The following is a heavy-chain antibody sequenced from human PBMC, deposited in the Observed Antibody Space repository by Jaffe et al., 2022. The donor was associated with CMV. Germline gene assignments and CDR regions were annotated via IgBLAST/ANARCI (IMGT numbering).Heavy chain of an antibody. J-gene: IGHJ3*02. CDR1: GFTFSNAW. V-gene: IGHV3-15*01. D-gene: IGHD3-22*01. CDR2: IKSKTDGGTT. CDR3: TTGPYYYDSSGYPDDAFDI. Sequence: EVQLVESGGGLVKPGGSLRLSCAASGFTFSNAWMSWVRQAPGKGLEWVGRIKSKTDGGTTDYAAPVKGRFTISRDDSKNTLYLQMNSLKTEDTAVYYCTTGPYYYDSSGYPDDAFDIWGQGTMVTVSS.